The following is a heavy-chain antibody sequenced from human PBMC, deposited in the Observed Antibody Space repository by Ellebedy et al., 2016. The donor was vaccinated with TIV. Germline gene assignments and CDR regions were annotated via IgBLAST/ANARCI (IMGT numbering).Heavy chain of an antibody. J-gene: IGHJ4*02. CDR1: GYTFTGYY. CDR2: INPNSGGT. Sequence: ASVKVSCXASGYTFTGYYMHWVRQAPGQGLEWMGWINPNSGGTNYAQKFQGRVTMTRDTSITTAYMELSRLRFDDTAVYYCARERCSSTSCYTFDYWGQGTLVTVSS. D-gene: IGHD2-2*02. CDR3: ARERCSSTSCYTFDY. V-gene: IGHV1-2*02.